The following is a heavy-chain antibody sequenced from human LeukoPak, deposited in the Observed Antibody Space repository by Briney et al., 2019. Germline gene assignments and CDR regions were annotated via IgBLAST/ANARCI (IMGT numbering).Heavy chain of an antibody. J-gene: IGHJ4*02. Sequence: GGSLRLSCAASGFTFTSYAMHWVRQAPGKGLVWVAVISYDGGNRYYADPVKGRFTISRDNSKNTLYLQMNSLRAEDTALYYCATAYGSGSYYFPFDYWGQGTLVTVSS. CDR3: ATAYGSGSYYFPFDY. CDR2: ISYDGGNR. V-gene: IGHV3-30-3*01. CDR1: GFTFTSYA. D-gene: IGHD3-10*01.